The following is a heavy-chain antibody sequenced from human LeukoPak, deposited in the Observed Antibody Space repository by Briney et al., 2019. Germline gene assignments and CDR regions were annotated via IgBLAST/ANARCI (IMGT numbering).Heavy chain of an antibody. D-gene: IGHD3-22*01. CDR2: IYYSGST. J-gene: IGHJ3*02. CDR3: ARDSSGYYDNAFDI. Sequence: SETLSLTCTVSGGSISSYYWSWIRQPPGKGLEWIGYIYYSGSTYYNPSLKSRVTISVDTSKNQFSLKLSSVTAADTAVYYCARDSSGYYDNAFDIWGQGTMVTVSS. V-gene: IGHV4-59*12. CDR1: GGSISSYY.